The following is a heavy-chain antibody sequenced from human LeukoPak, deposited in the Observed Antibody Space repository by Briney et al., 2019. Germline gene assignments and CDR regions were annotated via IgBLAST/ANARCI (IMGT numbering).Heavy chain of an antibody. V-gene: IGHV3-7*01. CDR2: IKQDGSEK. CDR3: ARVGLISSGYYYQYYFDY. J-gene: IGHJ4*02. D-gene: IGHD3-22*01. CDR1: GFTFSSYW. Sequence: PGGSLRLSCAASGFTFSSYWMSWVRQAPGKGLEWVANIKQDGSEKYYVDSVKGRFTISRDNAKNSLYLQMNSQRAEDTAVYYCARVGLISSGYYYQYYFDYWGQGTLVTVSS.